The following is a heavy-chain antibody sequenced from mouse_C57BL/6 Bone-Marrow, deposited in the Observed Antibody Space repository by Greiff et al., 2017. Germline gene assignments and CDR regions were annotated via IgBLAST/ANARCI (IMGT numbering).Heavy chain of an antibody. D-gene: IGHD1-3*01. Sequence: VQLKESGAELVRPGASVKLSCTASGFNIKDDYMHWVKQRPEQGLEWIGWIDPENGDTEYASKFQGKATITADTSSNTAYLQLSSLTSEDTAVYYCSNPVVAVYDYWGQGTTVT. CDR2: IDPENGDT. CDR3: SNPVVAVYDY. J-gene: IGHJ2*01. V-gene: IGHV14-4*01. CDR1: GFNIKDDY.